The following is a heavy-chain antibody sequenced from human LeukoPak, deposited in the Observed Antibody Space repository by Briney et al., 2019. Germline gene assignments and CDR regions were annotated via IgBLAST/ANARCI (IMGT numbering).Heavy chain of an antibody. J-gene: IGHJ6*03. V-gene: IGHV3-21*04. CDR3: ARANDYSNGPSYYYYYYMDV. CDR2: ISSSSSYI. CDR1: GFTFSSYS. D-gene: IGHD4-11*01. Sequence: GGSLRLSCAASGFTFSSYSMNWVRQAPGKGLEWVSSISSSSSYIYYADSVKGRFTISRDNAKNSLYLQMNSLRAEDTALYYCARANDYSNGPSYYYYYYMDVWGKGTTVTVSS.